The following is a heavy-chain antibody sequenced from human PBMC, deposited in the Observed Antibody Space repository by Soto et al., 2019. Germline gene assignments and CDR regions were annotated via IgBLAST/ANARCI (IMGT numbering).Heavy chain of an antibody. CDR1: GGSISSSSYY. J-gene: IGHJ4*02. Sequence: SETLSLTCTVSGGSISSSSYYWGWIRQPPGKGLEWIGSIYYSGSTYYNPSLKSRVTISVDTSKNQFSLKLSSVTAADTAVYYCARVMKEWLRKNYFDYWGQGTLVTVSS. V-gene: IGHV4-39*01. CDR2: IYYSGST. CDR3: ARVMKEWLRKNYFDY. D-gene: IGHD5-12*01.